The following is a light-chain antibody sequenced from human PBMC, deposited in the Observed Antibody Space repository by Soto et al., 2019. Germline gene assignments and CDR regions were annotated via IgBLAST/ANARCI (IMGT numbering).Light chain of an antibody. CDR1: QGISSY. CDR2: AAS. Sequence: AIRMTQSPSSFSASTGDRVTITCRASQGISSYLAWYQQKPGKAPKLLIYAASTLQSGVPSRFSRSGSGTDFTLTISCLQSEDFATYYCQQYYSYPRTFGPGTKVDI. CDR3: QQYYSYPRT. V-gene: IGKV1-8*01. J-gene: IGKJ3*01.